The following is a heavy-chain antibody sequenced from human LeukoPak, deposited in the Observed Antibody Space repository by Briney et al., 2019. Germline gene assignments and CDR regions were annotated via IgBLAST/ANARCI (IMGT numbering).Heavy chain of an antibody. CDR2: MNPNSGNT. D-gene: IGHD3-10*01. Sequence: ASVKVSCTASGYTFTSYDINWVRQATGQGLEWMGWMNPNSGNTGYAQKFQGRVTMTRNTSISTAYMELSSLRSEDTAVYYCARSLDRETYYYYYGMDVWGQGTTVTVSS. J-gene: IGHJ6*02. V-gene: IGHV1-8*01. CDR3: ARSLDRETYYYYYGMDV. CDR1: GYTFTSYD.